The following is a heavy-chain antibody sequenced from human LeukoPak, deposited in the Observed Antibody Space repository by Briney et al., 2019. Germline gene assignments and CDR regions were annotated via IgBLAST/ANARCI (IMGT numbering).Heavy chain of an antibody. Sequence: GGSLRLSCAASGFTFGNAWMSWVRQAPGKGLEWVGRIRSKTGGGTIDYAAPVKGRFTISRDDSKNTLYPQMSSLKNEDTAVYYCTVAIVAPMWDCWGQGTLVTVSS. V-gene: IGHV3-15*01. D-gene: IGHD5-12*01. CDR2: IRSKTGGGTI. CDR1: GFTFGNAW. CDR3: TVAIVAPMWDC. J-gene: IGHJ4*02.